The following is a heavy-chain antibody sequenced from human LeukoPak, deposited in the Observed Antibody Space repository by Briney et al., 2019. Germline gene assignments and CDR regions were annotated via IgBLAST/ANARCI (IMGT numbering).Heavy chain of an antibody. Sequence: SETLSFTCTVSGASVSNYYWSWIRQPPGKGLEWIGYFSYSGSTNYNPSLKSRVTISVDTSKNQLSLKLSSVTAADTAVYYCARRLTQYDCFDPWGQGILVTVSS. V-gene: IGHV4-59*02. CDR3: ARRLTQYDCFDP. CDR1: GASVSNYY. D-gene: IGHD2-2*01. CDR2: FSYSGST. J-gene: IGHJ5*02.